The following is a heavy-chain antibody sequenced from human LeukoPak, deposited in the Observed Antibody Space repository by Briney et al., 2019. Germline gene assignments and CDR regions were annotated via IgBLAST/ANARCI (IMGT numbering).Heavy chain of an antibody. Sequence: GASVKVSCKASGYTFTNYGISWVRQAPGQGLEWMGNINPYNGNTNYAQNLQGRVTMTTDTSTNTAYMELRSLRSDDTAVYYCARSAGTRPLDYWGQGTLVTVSS. V-gene: IGHV1-18*01. CDR2: INPYNGNT. J-gene: IGHJ4*02. CDR3: ARSAGTRPLDY. D-gene: IGHD1-7*01. CDR1: GYTFTNYG.